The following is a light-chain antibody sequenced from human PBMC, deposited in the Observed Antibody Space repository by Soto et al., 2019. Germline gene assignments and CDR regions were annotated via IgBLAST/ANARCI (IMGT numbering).Light chain of an antibody. Sequence: EIVLTQSPATLSLSPGERATLSCRASQSVNSYLAWYQQKPGQAPRLLIYDASNRAAGIPARFSCSGSGTDFTLTISSLEPEDFAVYYCQQRSNWPLTFGGGTKVEIK. CDR2: DAS. CDR3: QQRSNWPLT. V-gene: IGKV3-11*01. J-gene: IGKJ4*01. CDR1: QSVNSY.